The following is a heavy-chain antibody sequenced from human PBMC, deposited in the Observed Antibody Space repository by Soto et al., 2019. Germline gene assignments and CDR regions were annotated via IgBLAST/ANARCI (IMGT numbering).Heavy chain of an antibody. J-gene: IGHJ5*02. CDR1: GFTFSNYA. Sequence: PGGSLRLSCAASGFTFSNYAMNWVRQAPGKGLEWVSVISGSGGSTYHADSVKGRFTVSRDNSKNTLYLQMNRLRAEDTAIYYCAEEGTMVRGVPHNWFDPWGQGTLVTVSS. CDR3: AEEGTMVRGVPHNWFDP. V-gene: IGHV3-23*01. D-gene: IGHD3-10*01. CDR2: ISGSGGST.